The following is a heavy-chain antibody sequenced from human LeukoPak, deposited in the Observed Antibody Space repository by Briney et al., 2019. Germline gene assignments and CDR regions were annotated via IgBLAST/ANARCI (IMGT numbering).Heavy chain of an antibody. CDR1: GGTFSSYA. J-gene: IGHJ6*03. CDR2: IIPIFGTA. CDR3: ARASYSSSSAYYYYYYYMDV. D-gene: IGHD6-6*01. Sequence: ASVKVSCKASGGTFSSYAISWVRQAPGQGLEWMGGIIPIFGTANYAQKFQGRVTITTDESTSTAYMELSSLRSEDTAVYYCARASYSSSSAYYYYYYYMDVWGKGTTVTVSS. V-gene: IGHV1-69*05.